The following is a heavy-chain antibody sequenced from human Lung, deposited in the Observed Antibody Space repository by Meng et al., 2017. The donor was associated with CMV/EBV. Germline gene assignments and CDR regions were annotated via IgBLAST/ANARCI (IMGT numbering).Heavy chain of an antibody. CDR2: INAYNGDT. D-gene: IGHD1-26*01. CDR3: ARVEVGITSRDY. J-gene: IGHJ4*02. Sequence: QDQLVQCGGEVKKPGASVKASCKASGYTFTNYGITWVRQAPGQGLEWMGWINAYNGDTNYAQTLQGRVTMTTDTSTSTAYMELRSLRSDDTAVYYCARVEVGITSRDYWGQGTLVTVSS. V-gene: IGHV1-18*01. CDR1: GYTFTNYG.